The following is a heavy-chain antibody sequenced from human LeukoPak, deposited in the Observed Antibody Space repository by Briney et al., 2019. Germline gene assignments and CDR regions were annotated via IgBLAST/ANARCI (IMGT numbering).Heavy chain of an antibody. CDR3: ARGRQQWLVWGASPGTLFDP. J-gene: IGHJ5*02. CDR2: INHSGST. CDR1: GGSFSGYY. D-gene: IGHD6-19*01. V-gene: IGHV4-34*01. Sequence: SETLSLTCAVYGGSFSGYYWSWIRQPPGKGLEWIGEINHSGSTNYNPSLKSRVTISVDTSKNQFSLKLSSVTAADTAVYYRARGRQQWLVWGASPGTLFDPWGQGTLVTVSS.